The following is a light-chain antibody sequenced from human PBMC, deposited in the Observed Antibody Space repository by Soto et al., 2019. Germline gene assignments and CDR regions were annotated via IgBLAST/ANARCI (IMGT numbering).Light chain of an antibody. V-gene: IGKV3-20*01. CDR2: GAS. Sequence: EIVLTQSPGTLSLSPGERATLSCRASQSVSSTYLAWYQHKPGQAPRLLIYGASSRATGIPDRFCGGGAGTDFTLTISGLEPEDFAVYYCQQYGSSPPYTFGQGTKLEIK. CDR3: QQYGSSPPYT. CDR1: QSVSSTY. J-gene: IGKJ2*01.